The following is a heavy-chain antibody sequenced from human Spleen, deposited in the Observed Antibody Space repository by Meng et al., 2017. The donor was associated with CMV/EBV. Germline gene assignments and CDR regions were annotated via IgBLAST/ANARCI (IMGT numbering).Heavy chain of an antibody. D-gene: IGHD1-1*01. Sequence: SVKVSCKASGGTFSSYAISWVRQAPGQGLEWMGGIIPIFGTANYAQKFQGRVTITTDESTSTAYMELSSLRSEDTAVYYCARCPHFRQLGYYYGMDVWGQGTTVTVSS. J-gene: IGHJ6*02. CDR1: GGTFSSYA. V-gene: IGHV1-69*05. CDR3: ARCPHFRQLGYYYGMDV. CDR2: IIPIFGTA.